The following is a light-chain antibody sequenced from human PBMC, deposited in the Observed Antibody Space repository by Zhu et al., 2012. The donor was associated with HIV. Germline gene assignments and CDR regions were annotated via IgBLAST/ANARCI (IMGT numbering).Light chain of an antibody. Sequence: DIQMTRSPSTLSASVGDRVTITCRASQSISIWLAWYQQKPGRAPKLLIYKASSLESGVPSRFGGSGSGTEFTLTINSLQPDDFGMYYCQQYNSYLTFGGGTRVEMK. CDR2: KAS. CDR1: QSISIW. J-gene: IGKJ4*01. CDR3: QQYNSYLT. V-gene: IGKV1-5*03.